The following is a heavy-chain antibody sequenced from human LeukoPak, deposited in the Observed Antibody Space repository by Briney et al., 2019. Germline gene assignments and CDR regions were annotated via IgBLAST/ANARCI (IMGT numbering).Heavy chain of an antibody. D-gene: IGHD2-2*01. J-gene: IGHJ4*02. CDR1: GYSLTGYY. V-gene: IGHV1-2*02. Sequence: GASVKVSCKASGYSLTGYYMHWVRQAPGQGLEWMGWINPNSGGTNYAQKFQGRVTMTRDTSISTAYMELSRLTSDDTAVYYCARDLPRRYQPLEFRGYFDYWGQGTLVTVSS. CDR2: INPNSGGT. CDR3: ARDLPRRYQPLEFRGYFDY.